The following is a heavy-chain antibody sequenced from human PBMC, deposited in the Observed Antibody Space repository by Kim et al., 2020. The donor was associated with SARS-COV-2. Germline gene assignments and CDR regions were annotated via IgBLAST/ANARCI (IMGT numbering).Heavy chain of an antibody. J-gene: IGHJ4*02. V-gene: IGHV3-23*01. CDR1: RFTFSDYA. D-gene: IGHD3-10*01. CDR3: AKTSGPIDLEAYFDY. CDR2: ISGSGGTT. Sequence: GGSLRLSCAASRFTFSDYAMSWVRQAPGKGLEWVSAISGSGGTTYYADSVKGRFTISRDNSKNTLYLQMNSLRAEDTAVYYCAKTSGPIDLEAYFDYWGQGTLVTVSS.